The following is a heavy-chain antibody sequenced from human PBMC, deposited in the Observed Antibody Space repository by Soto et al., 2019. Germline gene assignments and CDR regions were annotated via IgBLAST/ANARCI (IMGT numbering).Heavy chain of an antibody. CDR1: GGSISSSSYY. V-gene: IGHV4-39*01. CDR3: AIAAAAPPYYYYYGMDV. D-gene: IGHD6-13*01. CDR2: IYYSGST. Sequence: QLQLQESGPGLVKPSETLSLTCTVSGGSISSSSYYWGWIRQPPGKGLEWIGSIYYSGSTYYNPSLKSRVTISVDTSKNQFSLKLSSVTAADTAVYYCAIAAAAPPYYYYYGMDVWGQGTTVTVSS. J-gene: IGHJ6*02.